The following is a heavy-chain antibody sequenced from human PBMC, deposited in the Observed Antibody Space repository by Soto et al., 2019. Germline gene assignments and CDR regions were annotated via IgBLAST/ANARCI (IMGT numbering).Heavy chain of an antibody. Sequence: EVQLVETGGGLIQPRGSLRLSCAASGLTVSSNYMNWVRQAPGKGLEWVSVLYSGGSTHYAGSVKGRFIISRDNSKNTLYLQMNSLRVEDTAVYYCARDRPGDEGDGFDIWGHGTMVTVSS. CDR1: GLTVSSNY. J-gene: IGHJ3*02. CDR3: ARDRPGDEGDGFDI. D-gene: IGHD3-10*01. V-gene: IGHV3-53*02. CDR2: LYSGGST.